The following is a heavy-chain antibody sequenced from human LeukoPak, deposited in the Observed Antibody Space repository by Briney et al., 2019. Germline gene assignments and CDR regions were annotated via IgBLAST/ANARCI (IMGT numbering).Heavy chain of an antibody. J-gene: IGHJ5*02. Sequence: PSETLSLTCTVSGGSISSGGYYWSWIRQHPGKGLEWIGYIYYSGSTYYNPSLKSRVTISVDTSKNQFSLKLSSVTAADTAVYYCARVYYYGSGSYLFDPWGQGTLVTVSS. V-gene: IGHV4-31*03. CDR2: IYYSGST. CDR1: GGSISSGGYY. CDR3: ARVYYYGSGSYLFDP. D-gene: IGHD3-10*01.